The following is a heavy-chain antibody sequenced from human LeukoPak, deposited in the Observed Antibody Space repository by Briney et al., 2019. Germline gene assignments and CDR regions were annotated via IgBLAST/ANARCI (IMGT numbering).Heavy chain of an antibody. CDR1: GFTFSSYA. CDR2: INAGNGNT. J-gene: IGHJ4*02. D-gene: IGHD4-11*01. V-gene: IGHV1-3*01. CDR3: ARESPEDYSNYGVAGDY. Sequence: AGGSLRLSCAASGFTFSSYAISWVRQAPGQGLEWMGWINAGNGNTKYSQKFQGRVTITRDTSASTAYMELSSLRSEDTAVYYCARESPEDYSNYGVAGDYWGQGTLVTVSS.